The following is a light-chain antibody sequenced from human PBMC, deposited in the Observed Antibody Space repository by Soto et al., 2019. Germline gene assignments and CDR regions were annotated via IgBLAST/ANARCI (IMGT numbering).Light chain of an antibody. V-gene: IGKV1-39*01. CDR2: AAS. Sequence: DIQMTQSPSSLSAFVGDRVTITCRASQSISAYLTWFQQKPGKAPKLLIHAASRLETGVPSRFSGGGSGTDSTLTIRSLQPEDFATSSCQKNFITPLPFGGGTRWRSN. CDR1: QSISAY. CDR3: QKNFITPLP. J-gene: IGKJ4*01.